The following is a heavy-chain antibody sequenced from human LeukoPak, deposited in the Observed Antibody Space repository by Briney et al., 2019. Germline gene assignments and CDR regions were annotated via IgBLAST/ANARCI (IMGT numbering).Heavy chain of an antibody. CDR1: GFTLSSYS. J-gene: IGHJ4*02. V-gene: IGHV3-21*01. Sequence: GGSLRLSCEASGFTLSSYSMNWVRQAPGKGLEWVSSISSSSIYISYADSVKGRFTISRDNAKNSLFLQMNSLRADDTALYYCARDRSDYSSSWTRFDYWGQGALVTVSS. CDR3: ARDRSDYSSSWTRFDY. D-gene: IGHD6-13*01. CDR2: ISSSSIYI.